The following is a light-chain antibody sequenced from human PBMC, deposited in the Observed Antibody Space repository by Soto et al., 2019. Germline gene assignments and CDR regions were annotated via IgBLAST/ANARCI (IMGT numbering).Light chain of an antibody. CDR2: EVN. CDR3: NSYTSRYTFV. CDR1: SSDVGGYNY. V-gene: IGLV2-14*01. J-gene: IGLJ1*01. Sequence: QSVLTQPASASGSPGQSITISCTGTSSDVGGYNYVSWYQQHPGKAPKLMIYEVNNRPSEVSNRFSGSKSGNTASLTISGLQPEDEADYYCNSYTSRYTFVLGTGTKLTVL.